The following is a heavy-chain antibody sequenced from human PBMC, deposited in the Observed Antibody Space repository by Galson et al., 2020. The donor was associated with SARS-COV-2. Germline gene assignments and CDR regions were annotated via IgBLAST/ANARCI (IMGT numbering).Heavy chain of an antibody. V-gene: IGHV4-39*01. CDR1: GDSISNFISF. Sequence: ETLSLTCTVSGDSISNFISFWGWIRQPPGKGLEWIGSMYFSGSTYYSPSLKSRVTISADTSKNQFSLNLTSVTAADTAVYYCARHRTELRYFDWFFDYWGRGTLVTVSS. CDR3: ARHRTELRYFDWFFDY. J-gene: IGHJ4*02. D-gene: IGHD3-9*01. CDR2: MYFSGST.